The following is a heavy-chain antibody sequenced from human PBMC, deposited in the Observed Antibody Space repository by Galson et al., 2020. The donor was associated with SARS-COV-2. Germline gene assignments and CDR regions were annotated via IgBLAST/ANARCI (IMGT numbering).Heavy chain of an antibody. Sequence: SETLSLTCTVSGGSISSYYWSWIRQPPGKGLEWIGYIYYSGSTNYNPSLKSRVTISVDTSKNQFSLKLSSVTAADTAVYYCARVSLHSTDDYYDSSGYGGDIAFDIWGQGTMVTVSS. CDR2: IYYSGST. V-gene: IGHV4-59*01. CDR3: ARVSLHSTDDYYDSSGYGGDIAFDI. CDR1: GGSISSYY. J-gene: IGHJ3*02. D-gene: IGHD3-22*01.